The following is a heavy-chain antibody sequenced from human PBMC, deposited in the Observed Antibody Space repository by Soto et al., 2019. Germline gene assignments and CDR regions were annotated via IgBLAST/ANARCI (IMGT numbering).Heavy chain of an antibody. Sequence: PSETLSLTCTVSGGSISSGGYYWSWIRQHPGKGLEWIGYIYYNGDTHYNPSLKSRLSMSVDTSKNQFSLSLTSVTAADTAVYYCARRLDPDVWGQGNTVTVSS. CDR2: IYYNGDT. J-gene: IGHJ6*02. V-gene: IGHV4-31*03. CDR3: ARRLDPDV. CDR1: GGSISSGGYY. D-gene: IGHD3-9*01.